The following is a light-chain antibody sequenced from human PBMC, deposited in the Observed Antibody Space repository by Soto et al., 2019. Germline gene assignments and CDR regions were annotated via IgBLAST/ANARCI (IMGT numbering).Light chain of an antibody. CDR3: AAWDDTRSYV. CDR1: NSNIGRNF. J-gene: IGLJ7*01. Sequence: QLVLTQPPSASGTPGQRVTISCSGSNSNIGRNFVYWYQQLPGTAPKLLIYSNDQRPSGVPDRFSGSKSGTSASLAISGLRPEDEADYYCAAWDDTRSYVFGIGTQLTVL. V-gene: IGLV1-47*02. CDR2: SND.